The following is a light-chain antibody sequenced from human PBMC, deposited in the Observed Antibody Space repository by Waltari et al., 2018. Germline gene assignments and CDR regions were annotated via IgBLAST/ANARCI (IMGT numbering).Light chain of an antibody. CDR3: SSQTLDGLVL. J-gene: IGLJ2*01. V-gene: IGLV2-14*03. CDR1: GSAAGASES. CDR2: DVT. Sequence: QSALTQPASVSGSPGQSITISCSGLGSAAGASESVSWHQHHPDKHPQVIIYDVTHPPSGGSHRFSASKSANTASLTISRLQPEDEADYYCSSQTLDGLVLFGGGTRLTVL.